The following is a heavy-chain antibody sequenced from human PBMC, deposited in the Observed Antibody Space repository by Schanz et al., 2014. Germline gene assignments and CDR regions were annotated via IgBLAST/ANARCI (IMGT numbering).Heavy chain of an antibody. CDR2: ITTGGNT. J-gene: IGHJ5*01. Sequence: VQLLQSGGALVQPGGSLRLSCSASGFTFSTYAMSWARQTPGKGLEWVSSITTGGNTYYRDSVKGRFIVSRDNSKNTLYLEINRLRVDGTAVYYCSKDKQGSRSDDSWGQGTLVTVSS. CDR3: SKDKQGSRSDDS. V-gene: IGHV3-23*01. D-gene: IGHD2-15*01. CDR1: GFTFSTYA.